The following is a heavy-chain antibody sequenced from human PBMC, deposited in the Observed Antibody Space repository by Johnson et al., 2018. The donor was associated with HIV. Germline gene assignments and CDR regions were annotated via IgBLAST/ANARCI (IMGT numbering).Heavy chain of an antibody. CDR3: AKTYSEGEVRDAFDI. CDR2: IRYDGSNK. D-gene: IGHD2-21*01. V-gene: IGHV3-30*02. Sequence: QVQLVESGGGVVQPGRSLRLSCAASGFTFSSYAMHWVRQAPGKGLEWVAFIRYDGSNKYYADSVKGRFTISRDNSKNTLYLQMNSLRAEDTAVYYCAKTYSEGEVRDAFDIWGQGTRVTVSS. CDR1: GFTFSSYA. J-gene: IGHJ3*02.